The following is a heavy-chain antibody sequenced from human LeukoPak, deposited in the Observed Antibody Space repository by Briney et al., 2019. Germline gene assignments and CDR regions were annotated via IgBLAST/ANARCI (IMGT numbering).Heavy chain of an antibody. D-gene: IGHD3-3*01. CDR3: ARGSPFGTIFGVVTYGMDV. V-gene: IGHV1-2*02. J-gene: IGHJ6*02. CDR1: GYTFTGYY. Sequence: ASVKVSCKASGYTFTGYYMHWVRQAPGQGLEWMGWINPNSGGTNYAQKFQGRVTMTRDTSISTAYMELSRLRSDDTAVYYCARGSPFGTIFGVVTYGMDVWGQGTTVTVSS. CDR2: INPNSGGT.